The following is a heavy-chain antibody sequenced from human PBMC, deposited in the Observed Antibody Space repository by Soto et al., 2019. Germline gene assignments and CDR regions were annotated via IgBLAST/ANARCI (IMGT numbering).Heavy chain of an antibody. V-gene: IGHV1-69*01. Sequence: QVQLVQSGAEVKKPGSSVKVSCKASGGTFSSYPLNWVRQAPGQGLEWMGGIIPFFGTSNYARKFQGRVTITADDSTSTVYMELRSLTSEDTAVYYCARVGYVTNYGMAVWGQGTTVTVSS. D-gene: IGHD2-8*02. CDR1: GGTFSSYP. J-gene: IGHJ6*02. CDR3: ARVGYVTNYGMAV. CDR2: IIPFFGTS.